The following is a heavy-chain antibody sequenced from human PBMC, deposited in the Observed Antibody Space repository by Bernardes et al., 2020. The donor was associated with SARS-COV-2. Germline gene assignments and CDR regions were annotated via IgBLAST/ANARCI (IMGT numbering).Heavy chain of an antibody. CDR2: FDPEDGET. J-gene: IGHJ6*02. V-gene: IGHV1-24*01. CDR1: GYRLTDLS. D-gene: IGHD2-15*01. CDR3: ATGFCSGGSCLLGGYNGMDV. Sequence: ASVKVSCKVSGYRLTDLSMHWVRQAPGKGLEWMGRFDPEDGETTYAQKFQGRVSMTEDTSTDTAYMELSSLRSEDTAVYYCATGFCSGGSCLLGGYNGMDVWGQGTTVTVSS.